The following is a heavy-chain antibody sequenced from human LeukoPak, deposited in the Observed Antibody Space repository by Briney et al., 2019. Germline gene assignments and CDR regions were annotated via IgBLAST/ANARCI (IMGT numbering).Heavy chain of an antibody. V-gene: IGHV3-7*01. Sequence: GGSLRLSCAASGFIFSSYSMNWVRQAPGKGLEWVATIKHDGSEDYYLDSVKGRFTISRDNVKSSMWLQMSSLRAEDTAVYYCGRDQTPFYWGQGSLVTVSS. J-gene: IGHJ4*02. D-gene: IGHD2-15*01. CDR3: GRDQTPFY. CDR2: IKHDGSED. CDR1: GFIFSSYS.